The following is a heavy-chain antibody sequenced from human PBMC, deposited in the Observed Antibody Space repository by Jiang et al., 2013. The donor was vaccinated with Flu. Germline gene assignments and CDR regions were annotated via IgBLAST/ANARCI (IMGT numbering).Heavy chain of an antibody. CDR3: ARDRSVGWTHLINDYFDY. D-gene: IGHD1-26*01. J-gene: IGHJ4*02. V-gene: IGHV3-30*04. Sequence: FTFSSYAMHWVRQAPGKGLEWVAVISYDGSNKYYADSVKGRFTISRDNSKNTLYLQMNSLRAEDTAVYYCARDRSVGWTHLINDYFDYWGQGTLVTVSS. CDR2: ISYDGSNK. CDR1: FTFSSYA.